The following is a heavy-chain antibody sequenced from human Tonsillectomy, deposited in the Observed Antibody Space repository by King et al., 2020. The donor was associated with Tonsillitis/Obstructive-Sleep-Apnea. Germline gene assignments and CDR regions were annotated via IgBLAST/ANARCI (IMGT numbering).Heavy chain of an antibody. CDR1: GGSISSYY. J-gene: IGHJ6*03. CDR2: IFYSGST. V-gene: IGHV4-59*01. D-gene: IGHD2-2*01. CDR3: ARDHCSSTSCYGNYYYMDV. Sequence: HVQLQESGPGLLKPSETLSLTCTVSGGSISSYYWSWIRQPPGKGLEWIGAIFYSGSTNYNPSLKSRVTISVDTSKNQFSLKLSSVTAADTAVYYCARDHCSSTSCYGNYYYMDVWGKGTTVTVSS.